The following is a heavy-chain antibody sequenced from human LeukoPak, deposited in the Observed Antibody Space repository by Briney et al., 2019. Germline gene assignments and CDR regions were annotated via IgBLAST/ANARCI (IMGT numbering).Heavy chain of an antibody. Sequence: SETLSLTCTVSGGSISSGGYYWSWIRQHPGKGLEWIGYIYHSGSTYYNPSLKSRVTISVDRSKNQFSLKLSSVTAADTAVYYCARESSSFNWFDPWGQGTLVTVSS. V-gene: IGHV4-30-2*01. CDR3: ARESSSFNWFDP. J-gene: IGHJ5*02. CDR2: IYHSGST. CDR1: GGSISSGGYY. D-gene: IGHD6-13*01.